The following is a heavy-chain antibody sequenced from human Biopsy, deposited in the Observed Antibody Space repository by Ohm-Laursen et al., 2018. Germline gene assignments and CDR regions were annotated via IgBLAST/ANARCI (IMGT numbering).Heavy chain of an antibody. D-gene: IGHD2/OR15-2a*01. Sequence: TLSLTCAVSGGSISSDYWRWIRQTPAKGLVGMGYIYYSGSTNYNPSLKSRITISVDTSNNQFSLRLNSVPTAATAVYYCARATNSTGWPYYYFYGMDVWGQGTTVTVSS. V-gene: IGHV4-59*01. CDR2: IYYSGST. J-gene: IGHJ6*02. CDR1: GGSISSDY. CDR3: ARATNSTGWPYYYFYGMDV.